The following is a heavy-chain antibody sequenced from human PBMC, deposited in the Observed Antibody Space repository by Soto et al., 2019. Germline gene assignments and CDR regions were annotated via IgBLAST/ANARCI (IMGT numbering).Heavy chain of an antibody. CDR2: ISGSGGST. Sequence: XGCLRLSCAASGFTFDSCAMSWVRQAPGKGLEWILGISGSGGSTYYADSVKGRFTIFRGNSKNTLYLQMNSLRADDTAIYYCAKAKTSGWYYFDVWGQGTPVTVSS. V-gene: IGHV3-23*01. D-gene: IGHD6-19*01. CDR3: AKAKTSGWYYFDV. CDR1: GFTFDSCA. J-gene: IGHJ4*02.